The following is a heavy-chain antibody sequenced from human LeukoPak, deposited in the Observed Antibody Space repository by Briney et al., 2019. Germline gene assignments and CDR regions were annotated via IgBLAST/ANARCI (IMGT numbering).Heavy chain of an antibody. D-gene: IGHD2-8*02. CDR2: VGNKDDSYTT. J-gene: IGHJ4*02. V-gene: IGHV3-72*01. CDR1: GFIFSDHY. CDR3: TRAYWYRFDY. Sequence: GGSLRLSCAASGFIFSDHYMFWVRQAPGKGLEWVGHVGNKDDSYTTDYAASVKGRFTVSRDDSKNSVDLQMNSLKIEDPAMYYCTRAYWYRFDYWGQGTLVTVSS.